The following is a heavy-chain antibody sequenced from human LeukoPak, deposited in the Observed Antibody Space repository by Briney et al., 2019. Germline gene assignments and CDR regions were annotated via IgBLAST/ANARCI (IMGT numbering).Heavy chain of an antibody. J-gene: IGHJ4*02. D-gene: IGHD1-26*01. Sequence: ASVKVSRKAFGYTFTSFAMHWVRQAPGQRLEWMGWINPGNGNTKYSQKFQGRVTITRNTSASTAFMELSSLRSEDTAVYYCARDRGWELRHFDYWGQGTLVTVSS. CDR2: INPGNGNT. V-gene: IGHV1-3*01. CDR1: GYTFTSFA. CDR3: ARDRGWELRHFDY.